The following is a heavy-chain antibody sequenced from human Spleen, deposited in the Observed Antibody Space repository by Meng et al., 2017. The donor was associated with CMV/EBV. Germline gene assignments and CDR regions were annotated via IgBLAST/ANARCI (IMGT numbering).Heavy chain of an antibody. D-gene: IGHD3-22*01. J-gene: IGHJ6*02. Sequence: GESLKISCKGSGYSFTSYWIGWVRQMPGKGLEWMGIIYPGDSGTRYSPSFQGQVTISADKSISTAYLQWSSLKASDTAMYYCARPTYYYDSSGWVGRYYYYGMDVWGQGTTVTVSS. V-gene: IGHV5-51*01. CDR3: ARPTYYYDSSGWVGRYYYYGMDV. CDR1: GYSFTSYW. CDR2: IYPGDSGT.